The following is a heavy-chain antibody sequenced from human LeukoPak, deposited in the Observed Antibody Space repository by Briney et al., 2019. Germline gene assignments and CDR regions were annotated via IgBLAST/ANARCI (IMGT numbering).Heavy chain of an antibody. CDR2: INSDGSST. CDR3: ARGGYSYGYYYYYGMDV. CDR1: GFTFSSYW. Sequence: GGFLRLSCAASGFTFSSYWMHWVRQAPGKGLVRVSRINSDGSSTSYADSVKGRFTISRDNAKNTLYLQMNSLRAEDTAVYHCARGGYSYGYYYYYGMDVWGQGTTVTVSS. D-gene: IGHD5-18*01. J-gene: IGHJ6*02. V-gene: IGHV3-74*01.